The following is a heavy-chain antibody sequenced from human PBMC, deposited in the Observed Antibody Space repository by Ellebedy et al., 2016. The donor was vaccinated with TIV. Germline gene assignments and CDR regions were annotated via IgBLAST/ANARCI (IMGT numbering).Heavy chain of an antibody. CDR1: GGTFSHYA. D-gene: IGHD3-10*01. J-gene: IGHJ3*02. CDR2: FVPVFGTA. Sequence: AASVKVSCKASGGTFSHYAITWVRQAPEQGLAWMGGFVPVFGTANHAQKFQDRVTFTADESASTAYMELHSLRFEDTAVYFCSFGAGAFNIWGQGTMVSVSS. V-gene: IGHV1-69*13. CDR3: SFGAGAFNI.